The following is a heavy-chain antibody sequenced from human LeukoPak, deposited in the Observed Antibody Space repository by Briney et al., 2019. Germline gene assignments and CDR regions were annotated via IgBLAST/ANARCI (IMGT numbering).Heavy chain of an antibody. CDR1: GFTFSNYW. J-gene: IGHJ1*01. CDR3: LLIILGGSSQH. CDR2: IKNDGKIT. V-gene: IGHV3-74*01. Sequence: PGGSLRLSCVASGFTFSNYWMHWVRQAPGKGLVWVSRIKNDGKITTYADSVKGRFTTSRDNAKNTFYLQMNSLRVEDTAVYYCLLIILGGSSQHWGQGTLVTVSS. D-gene: IGHD3-3*01.